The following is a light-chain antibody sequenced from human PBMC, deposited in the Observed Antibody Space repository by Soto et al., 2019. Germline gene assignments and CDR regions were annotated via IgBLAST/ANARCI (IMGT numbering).Light chain of an antibody. J-gene: IGLJ1*01. V-gene: IGLV2-8*01. CDR3: NSYVGSNNYV. Sequence: QSVLAQPPSASGSTGQSVTISCTGTSSDISDNKYVSWFQQHPGKAPKVLIYEVNKRASGVPDRFSGSKSGNTASLTVSGLRADDEADYYCNSYVGSNNYVFGTGTKVTVL. CDR1: SSDISDNKY. CDR2: EVN.